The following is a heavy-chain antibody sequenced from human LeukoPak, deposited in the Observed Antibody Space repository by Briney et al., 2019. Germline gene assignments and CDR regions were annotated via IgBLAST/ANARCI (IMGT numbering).Heavy chain of an antibody. Sequence: GVLRLSCTASGFTFSTHTMNWVRQAPGKGLEWVSYISGSGNTIYYPDSVRGRFTVSRDNAKNSLFLQMSSLTVEDTAVYFCARVLWDPNFGELFAMDVWGQGTTVTVSS. D-gene: IGHD3-10*01. CDR1: GFTFSTHT. CDR2: ISGSGNTI. J-gene: IGHJ6*02. CDR3: ARVLWDPNFGELFAMDV. V-gene: IGHV3-48*04.